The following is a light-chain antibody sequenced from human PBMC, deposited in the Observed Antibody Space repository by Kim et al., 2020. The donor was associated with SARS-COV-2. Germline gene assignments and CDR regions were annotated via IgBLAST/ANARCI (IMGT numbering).Light chain of an antibody. CDR1: SLRSYN. J-gene: IGLJ2*01. Sequence: LGQTVRITCQGDSLRSYNASWYQQKPGQAPVLVIYGKNNRPSGIPDRFSGSSSGNTASLTITGAQAEDEADYYCNSRDSSGNHLVVFGGGTKLAVL. CDR3: NSRDSSGNHLVV. CDR2: GKN. V-gene: IGLV3-19*01.